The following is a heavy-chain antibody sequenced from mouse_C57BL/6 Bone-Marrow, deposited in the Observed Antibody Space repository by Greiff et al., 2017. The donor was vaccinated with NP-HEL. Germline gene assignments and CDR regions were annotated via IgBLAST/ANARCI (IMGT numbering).Heavy chain of an antibody. CDR2: IDPENGDT. J-gene: IGHJ3*01. CDR3: TTDGYYSFAY. V-gene: IGHV14-4*01. CDR1: GYTFTSYD. D-gene: IGHD2-3*01. Sequence: VQLQQSGPELVKPGASVKLSCKASGYTFTSYDINWVKQRPGQGLEWIGWIDPENGDTEYASKFQGKATITADTSSNTAYLQLSSLTSEDTAVYYCTTDGYYSFAYWGQGTLVTVSA.